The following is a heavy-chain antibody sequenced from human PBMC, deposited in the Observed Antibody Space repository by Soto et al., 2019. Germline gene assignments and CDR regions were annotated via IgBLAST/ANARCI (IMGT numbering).Heavy chain of an antibody. CDR3: ARLNSGRDY. D-gene: IGHD6-19*01. Sequence: PSETLSLTCAVSGGSISSGGYSWSWIRQPPGKGLEWIGYIYHSGSTYYNPSLKSRVTISVDRSKNQFSLKLSSVTAADTAVYYCARLNSGRDYWGQGTLVTV. V-gene: IGHV4-30-2*01. CDR2: IYHSGST. J-gene: IGHJ4*02. CDR1: GGSISSGGYS.